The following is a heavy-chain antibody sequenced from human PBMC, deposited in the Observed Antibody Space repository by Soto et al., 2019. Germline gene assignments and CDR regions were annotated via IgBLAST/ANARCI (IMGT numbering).Heavy chain of an antibody. V-gene: IGHV4-59*01. Sequence: AETLSLTCTVSGGSISSYYWSWIRQPPGKGLEWIGYIYYSGSTNYNPSLKSRVTISVDTSKNQSSLKLSSVTAADTAVYYCARAAAYGGYVWGGYGMDVWGQGTTVTVSS. CDR3: ARAAAYGGYVWGGYGMDV. J-gene: IGHJ6*02. D-gene: IGHD4-17*01. CDR2: IYYSGST. CDR1: GGSISSYY.